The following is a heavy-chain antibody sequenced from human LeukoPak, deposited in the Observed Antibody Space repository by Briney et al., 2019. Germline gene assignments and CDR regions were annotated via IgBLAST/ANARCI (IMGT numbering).Heavy chain of an antibody. D-gene: IGHD6-19*01. J-gene: IGHJ4*02. CDR3: ARDAGSSGWTRFDY. Sequence: ASVEVSCKASGYTFTGYYMHWVRQAPGQGLEWMGWINPNSGGTNYARQGGFTMTRDTSISTAHMELSSLRSDDTAVYYCARDAGSSGWTRFDYWGQGTLVTVSS. CDR2: INPNSGGT. V-gene: IGHV1-2*02. CDR1: GYTFTGYY.